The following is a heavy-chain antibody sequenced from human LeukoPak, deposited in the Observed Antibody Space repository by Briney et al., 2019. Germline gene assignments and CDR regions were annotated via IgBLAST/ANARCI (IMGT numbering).Heavy chain of an antibody. CDR2: IRYDGSNK. Sequence: GGSLRLSCAASGFTFSSYGMHWVRQAPGKGLEWVAFIRYDGSNKYYADSVKGRFTISRDNSKNTLYLQMNSLRAEDTAVYYCASPYYDSSGYFPAFDIWGQGTMVTVSS. CDR1: GFTFSSYG. J-gene: IGHJ3*02. CDR3: ASPYYDSSGYFPAFDI. V-gene: IGHV3-30*02. D-gene: IGHD3-22*01.